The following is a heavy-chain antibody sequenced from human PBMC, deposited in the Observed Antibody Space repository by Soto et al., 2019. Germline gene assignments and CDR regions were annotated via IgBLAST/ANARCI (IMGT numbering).Heavy chain of an antibody. CDR3: ARGDATKIVVTTYYAMDV. V-gene: IGHV1-69*12. CDR1: GGSLSNYG. D-gene: IGHD3-9*01. J-gene: IGHJ6*01. CDR2: IIPVFGTA. Sequence: QVQLVQSGAEVKKPGSSVKVSCKASGGSLSNYGISWVRQAPGQGLEWMGGIIPVFGTANYAQKFQGRVTVTADGSTSIVYMDVTSLTSEDTAVYYCARGDATKIVVTTYYAMDVWGQGTTVTVSS.